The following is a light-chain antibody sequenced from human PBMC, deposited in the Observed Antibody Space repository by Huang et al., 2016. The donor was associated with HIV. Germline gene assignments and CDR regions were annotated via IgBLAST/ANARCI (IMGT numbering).Light chain of an antibody. Sequence: DIQMTQSPSALSAFVGDTVTITCRASQGISNSVAWYQQKPGKAPKLLLYSTSRLERGVPSRFRGGGSGTDYTLTINILQPDDFATYYCQQYYTSPTFGQGSKVEIK. CDR3: QQYYTSPT. CDR2: STS. J-gene: IGKJ1*01. CDR1: QGISNS. V-gene: IGKV1-NL1*01.